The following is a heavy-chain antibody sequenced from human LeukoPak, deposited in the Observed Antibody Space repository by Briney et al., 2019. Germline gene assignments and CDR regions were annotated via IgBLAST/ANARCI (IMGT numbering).Heavy chain of an antibody. D-gene: IGHD3-10*01. V-gene: IGHV1-2*02. CDR2: INPNSGGT. CDR3: AREALYGSGSYMSY. Sequence: GASVKVSCKASGYTFTGYYMHWVRQAPGQGLEWMGWINPNSGGTNYAQKFQGRVTMTRDTSISTAYMELSRLRSDDTAVYYCAREALYGSGSYMSYWGQGTLVTVSS. J-gene: IGHJ4*02. CDR1: GYTFTGYY.